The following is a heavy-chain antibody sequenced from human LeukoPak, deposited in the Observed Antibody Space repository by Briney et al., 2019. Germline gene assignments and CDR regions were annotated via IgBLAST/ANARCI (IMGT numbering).Heavy chain of an antibody. V-gene: IGHV3-30-3*01. CDR3: ARDQNSHLRPYGSSWYYFDY. CDR2: ISYDGSNK. CDR1: GFTFSSYA. Sequence: PGRSLRTSCAASGFTFSSYAMHWVRQAPGKGLEWVAVISYDGSNKYYADSVKGRFTISRDNSKNTLYLQMNSLRAEDTAVYYCARDQNSHLRPYGSSWYYFDYWGQGTLVTVSS. J-gene: IGHJ4*02. D-gene: IGHD6-13*01.